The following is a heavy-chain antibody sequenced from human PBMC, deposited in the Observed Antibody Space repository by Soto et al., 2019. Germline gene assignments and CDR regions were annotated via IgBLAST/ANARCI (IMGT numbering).Heavy chain of an antibody. V-gene: IGHV3-30-3*01. D-gene: IGHD5-12*01. CDR1: GFTFSSYA. CDR2: ISYDGSKK. CDR3: ARASDTVATTGFDY. Sequence: PGGSLRLSCAASGFTFSSYAMHWVRQAPGKGLEWVAVISYDGSKKYYADSVKGRFTISRDNSKNTMYVQMNSLRAEDTAVYYCARASDTVATTGFDYWGQGTLVTVSS. J-gene: IGHJ4*02.